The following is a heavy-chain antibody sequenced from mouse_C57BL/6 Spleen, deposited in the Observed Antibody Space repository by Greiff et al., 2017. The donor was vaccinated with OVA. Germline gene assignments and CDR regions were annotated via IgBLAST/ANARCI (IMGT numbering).Heavy chain of an antibody. CDR1: GFTFSDYY. J-gene: IGHJ3*01. CDR2: INYDGSST. Sequence: EVHLVESEGGLVQPGRSMKLSCTASGFTFSDYYMAWVRQVPEKGLEWVANINYDGSSTYYLDSLKSRFIISRDNAKNILYLQMSSLKSEDTATYYCASLYYDYDGGAWFAYWGQGTLVTVSA. D-gene: IGHD2-4*01. CDR3: ASLYYDYDGGAWFAY. V-gene: IGHV5-16*01.